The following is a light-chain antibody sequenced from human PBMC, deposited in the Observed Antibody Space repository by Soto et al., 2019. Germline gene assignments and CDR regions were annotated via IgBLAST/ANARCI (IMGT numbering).Light chain of an antibody. Sequence: EIVLTQSPGTLSLSPGERATLSCRASQSVSSRYLAGYQQNPGQAPRLLIYGASSRATGIPDRFSGSGSGTDFTLTISRLEPEDFAVYYCQQYGSSPPWTFGQGTKVEIK. CDR3: QQYGSSPPWT. CDR1: QSVSSRY. V-gene: IGKV3-20*01. CDR2: GAS. J-gene: IGKJ1*01.